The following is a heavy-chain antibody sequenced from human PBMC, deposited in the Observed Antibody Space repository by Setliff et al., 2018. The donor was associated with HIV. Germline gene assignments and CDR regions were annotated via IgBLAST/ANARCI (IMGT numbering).Heavy chain of an antibody. J-gene: IGHJ5*02. CDR2: INWNGGST. CDR3: ARRLASPLASIRGNKIEGRFDP. Sequence: PGGSLRLSCAASGFTFSTYAMNWVRQAPGTGLEWVSGINWNGGSTGYADSVKGRFTISRDNAKNSLQMNSLRVEDTAVYYCARRLASPLASIRGNKIEGRFDPWGRGTQVTVSS. D-gene: IGHD5-12*01. V-gene: IGHV3-20*04. CDR1: GFTFSTYA.